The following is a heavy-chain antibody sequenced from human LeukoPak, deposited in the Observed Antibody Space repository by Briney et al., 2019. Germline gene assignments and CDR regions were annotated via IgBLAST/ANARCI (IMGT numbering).Heavy chain of an antibody. CDR2: ISSSGTTT. CDR1: EFIFSDYY. V-gene: IGHV3-11*01. Sequence: GGSLRLSCAASEFIFSDYYIYWIRQAPGKGLEWVSCISSSGTTTYHADSVKGRFTISRDNAKNSLYLQMNSLRAEDKAVYYCARDGDAFDIWGQGTMVTVSS. CDR3: ARDGDAFDI. J-gene: IGHJ3*02.